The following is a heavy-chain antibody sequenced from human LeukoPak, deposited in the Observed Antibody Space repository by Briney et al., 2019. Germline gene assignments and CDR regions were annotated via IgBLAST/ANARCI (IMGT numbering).Heavy chain of an antibody. CDR3: ARGRGSSPFRAYSGYDWEFDF. D-gene: IGHD5-12*01. J-gene: IGHJ4*02. Sequence: ASVKVSCKASGYTFTGYYMHWVRQAPGQGLEWMGIINPSGGSTSYAQKFQGRVTMTRDMSTSTVYMELSSLRSEDTAVYYCARGRGSSPFRAYSGYDWEFDFWGQGTLVTVSS. CDR1: GYTFTGYY. CDR2: INPSGGST. V-gene: IGHV1-46*01.